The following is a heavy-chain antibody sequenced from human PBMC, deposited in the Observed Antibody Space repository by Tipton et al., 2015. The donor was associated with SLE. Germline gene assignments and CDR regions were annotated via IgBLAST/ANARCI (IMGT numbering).Heavy chain of an antibody. J-gene: IGHJ5*02. CDR2: ISGSGDTA. D-gene: IGHD3-10*01. CDR3: AKEMYGSVSWHRFDP. Sequence: SLRLSCAASGFTFSSYVMSWVRQGPGKGLEWVSSISGSGDTAYYTDSVKGRFTISRDNSRNTLYLQMSSLGGEDTAIYYCAKEMYGSVSWHRFDPWGQVTLVTVSS. CDR1: GFTFSSYV. V-gene: IGHV3-23*01.